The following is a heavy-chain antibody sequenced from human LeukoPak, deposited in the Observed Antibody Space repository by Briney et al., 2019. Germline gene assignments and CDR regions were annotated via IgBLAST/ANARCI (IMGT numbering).Heavy chain of an antibody. CDR3: AKDRLGGGNWFDP. V-gene: IGHV3-23*01. Sequence: PGGSLRLSCAASGFTFSSYAISWVRQAPGKGLEWVAAISGSGGSTYYADSVKGRFTISRDNSKNTLYLQMNSLRAEDTAVYYCAKDRLGGGNWFDPWGQGTLVTVSS. CDR1: GFTFSSYA. D-gene: IGHD3-10*01. CDR2: ISGSGGST. J-gene: IGHJ5*02.